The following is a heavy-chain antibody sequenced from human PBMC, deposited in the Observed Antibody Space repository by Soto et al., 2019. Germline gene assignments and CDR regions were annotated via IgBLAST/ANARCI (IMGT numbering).Heavy chain of an antibody. Sequence: PSETLSLTCAVYGGSLSGYYWSWLRQPPGKGLEWIGEINHSGGTNYNPSLKSRVATSVDTSKDQFSLKVSSVTAADTAVYYCVRTGASTSLSFFDNWGQGTLVTVSS. D-gene: IGHD3-16*01. V-gene: IGHV4-34*01. CDR2: INHSGGT. CDR1: GGSLSGYY. CDR3: VRTGASTSLSFFDN. J-gene: IGHJ4*02.